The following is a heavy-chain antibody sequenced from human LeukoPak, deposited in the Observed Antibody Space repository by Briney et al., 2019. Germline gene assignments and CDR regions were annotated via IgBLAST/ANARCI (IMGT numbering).Heavy chain of an antibody. CDR2: ISSNGGST. Sequence: GGSLRLSCSASGFTFSSYAMHWVRQAPGKGLEYVSAISSNGGSTYYADSVKGRFTISRDNSKNTLYLEMSSLRAEDTAVYYCVKDQIGYCSGGSCYQTDYWGQGTLVTVSS. CDR3: VKDQIGYCSGGSCYQTDY. D-gene: IGHD2-15*01. CDR1: GFTFSSYA. J-gene: IGHJ4*02. V-gene: IGHV3-64D*09.